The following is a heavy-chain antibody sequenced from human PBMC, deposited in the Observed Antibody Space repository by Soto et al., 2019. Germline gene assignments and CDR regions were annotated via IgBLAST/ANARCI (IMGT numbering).Heavy chain of an antibody. CDR1: GDSVSSNSAA. V-gene: IGHV6-1*01. Sequence: QVQLQQSGPGLVKPSQTLSLTCAISGDSVSSNSAAWNWIRQSPSRGLEWLGRTYYRSKWYNDYAVTVNSRITINPDTSTNQCSLQRNSVTPEDTAVYYCARDPGLKARWLQPRVGWWFDPWGQGTLVTVSS. CDR3: ARDPGLKARWLQPRVGWWFDP. CDR2: TYYRSKWYN. D-gene: IGHD5-12*01. J-gene: IGHJ5*02.